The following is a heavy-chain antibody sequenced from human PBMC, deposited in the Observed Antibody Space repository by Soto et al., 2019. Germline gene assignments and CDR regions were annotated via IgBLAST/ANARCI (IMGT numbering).Heavy chain of an antibody. CDR1: GASISSYY. V-gene: IGHV4-59*08. CDR2: ISYTGST. D-gene: IGHD3-10*01. CDR3: ATITYYYGSGSLDY. Sequence: SETLSLTCTVSGASISSYYWSWIRQPPGKGLEWIGYISYTGSTNYNPSLKSRVTMSIDTSKNQFSLRLSSVTAADTAVYYCATITYYYGSGSLDYWGQGTLVTVSS. J-gene: IGHJ4*02.